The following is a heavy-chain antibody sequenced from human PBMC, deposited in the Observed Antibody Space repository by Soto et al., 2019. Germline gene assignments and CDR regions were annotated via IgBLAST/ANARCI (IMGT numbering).Heavy chain of an antibody. CDR3: SYYTFCDKDF. D-gene: IGHD2-2*02. CDR2: VNPDGTIT. V-gene: IGHV3-74*01. CDR1: GYTFSHYW. Sequence: EVQLVESGGDLVQHGGSLILPCAASGYTFSHYWMHWVRQAPGKGLVWVSRVNPDGTITTYADSVKGRFTISRDNAKNTLYFLMNRLGVEDAALYYCSYYTFCDKDFWGQGTPVTGSS. J-gene: IGHJ4*02.